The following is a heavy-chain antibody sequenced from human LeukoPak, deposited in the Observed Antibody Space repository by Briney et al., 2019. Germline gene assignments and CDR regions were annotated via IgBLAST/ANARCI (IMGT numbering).Heavy chain of an antibody. V-gene: IGHV4-59*01. D-gene: IGHD7-27*01. J-gene: IGHJ4*02. CDR2: IFYSGDT. CDR3: ARDKQPGDN. Sequence: SETLSLTCTVSGGSLSGYHWGWIRQPPGKGLEWIGYIFYSGDTTYNPSLKSRVTISIDTPKNQFSLKVTSATAADTAVYFCARDKQPGDNWGPGTLVTVSS. CDR1: GGSLSGYH.